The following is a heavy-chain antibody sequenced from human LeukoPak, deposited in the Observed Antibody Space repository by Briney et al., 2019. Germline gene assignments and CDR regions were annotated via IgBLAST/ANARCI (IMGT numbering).Heavy chain of an antibody. CDR3: ARVSRPTRSLAATHYVHP. V-gene: IGHV4-30-4*01. D-gene: IGHD6-6*01. CDR1: GGSISSGDYY. J-gene: IGHJ5*02. Sequence: PSETLSLTCTVSGGSISSGDYYWGWIRQPPGKGLEWIGYIYYSGSTYYNPSLKSRVTISVDTSKNQFSLKLSSVTAADTAVYYCARVSRPTRSLAATHYVHPWGQGTLVTVSS. CDR2: IYYSGST.